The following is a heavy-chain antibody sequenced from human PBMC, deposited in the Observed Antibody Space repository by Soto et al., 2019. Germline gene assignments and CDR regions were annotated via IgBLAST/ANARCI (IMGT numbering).Heavy chain of an antibody. Sequence: ASVKVSCKASGYTFTSYAMHWVRQAPGQRLEWMGWINAGNGNTKYSQKFQGRVTITRDTSASTAYMELSSLRSEDTAVYYCARGHEYGGNSDAFDIWGQGTLVTVSS. V-gene: IGHV1-3*01. CDR3: ARGHEYGGNSDAFDI. D-gene: IGHD4-17*01. CDR1: GYTFTSYA. CDR2: INAGNGNT. J-gene: IGHJ3*02.